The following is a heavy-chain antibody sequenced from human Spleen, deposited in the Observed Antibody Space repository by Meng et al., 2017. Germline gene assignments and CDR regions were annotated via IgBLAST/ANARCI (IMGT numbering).Heavy chain of an antibody. CDR2: IKQDGSEK. J-gene: IGHJ4*02. CDR3: ARNSGTNYFDY. CDR1: GFTFSNAW. Sequence: GGSLRLSCAASGFTFSNAWMTWVRQAPGKGLEWVANIKQDGSEKYFVDSVKGRFTISRDNAKNSLYLQMNSLRAEDTAVYYCARNSGTNYFDYWGQGTLVTVSS. V-gene: IGHV3-7*01. D-gene: IGHD1-26*01.